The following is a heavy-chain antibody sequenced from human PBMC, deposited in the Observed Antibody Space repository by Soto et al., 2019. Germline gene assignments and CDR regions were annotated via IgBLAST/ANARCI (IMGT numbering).Heavy chain of an antibody. D-gene: IGHD1-26*01. Sequence: PSETLSLTCTVSGVSITGSGYYWGWTRQPPGSGLEWIGNIYYSGSTYYPPALKSRVTLPEDTSKNQFTLNLNSVTAADTAVYYCARGGIPPSGYGIAYAMDVWGQGTTVTVSS. V-gene: IGHV4-39*01. CDR2: IYYSGST. CDR1: GVSITGSGYY. CDR3: ARGGIPPSGYGIAYAMDV. J-gene: IGHJ6*02.